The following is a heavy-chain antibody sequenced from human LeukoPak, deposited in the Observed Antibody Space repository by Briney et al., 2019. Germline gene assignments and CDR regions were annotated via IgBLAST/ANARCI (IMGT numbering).Heavy chain of an antibody. Sequence: ASVKVSCKASGYTFSNYGINWVRQAPGQGLEWMGWISVYNGNANYAQNLQGRVTMTTDTSTNTSYMELRSLRSDDTAVYYCARSRRYFDWFRNVYYYYYMDVWGRGTTVTVSS. V-gene: IGHV1-18*01. J-gene: IGHJ6*03. CDR1: GYTFSNYG. CDR3: ARSRRYFDWFRNVYYYYYMDV. D-gene: IGHD3-9*01. CDR2: ISVYNGNA.